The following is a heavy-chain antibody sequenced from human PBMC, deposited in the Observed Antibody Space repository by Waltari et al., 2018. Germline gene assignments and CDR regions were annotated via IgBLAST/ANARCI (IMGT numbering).Heavy chain of an antibody. V-gene: IGHV4-34*02. CDR2: INAGGLS. CDR3: ARSAAIVVRGRYFQY. J-gene: IGHJ1*01. CDR1: GGSSVTAYS. Sequence: QVQLQRWGAGLLKPSETLSLSCAVHGGSSVTAYSWNWVRQVPGKGLEGVGEINAGGLSNYNPFLTRRVTISVDTPRKQFSLTLTSVAAADTALYYWARSAAIVVRGRYFQYWGQGTLVTVSS. D-gene: IGHD3-10*01.